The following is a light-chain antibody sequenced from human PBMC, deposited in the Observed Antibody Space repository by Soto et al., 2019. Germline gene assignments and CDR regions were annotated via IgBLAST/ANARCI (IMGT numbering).Light chain of an antibody. J-gene: IGKJ1*01. CDR1: QTISTY. CDR2: AAT. CDR3: QHYNSYSEA. Sequence: DIQMTQSPSSVSASVGDTVTISCRASQTISTYLHWYQQKPGKAPKLLIYAATSLQSGVPSRFSGSGSGTDFTLTISSLQPDDFATYYCQHYNSYSEAFGQGTKVDIK. V-gene: IGKV1-16*01.